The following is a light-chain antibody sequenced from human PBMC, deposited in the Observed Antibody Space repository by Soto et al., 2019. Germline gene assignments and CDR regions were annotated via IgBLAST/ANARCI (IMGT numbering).Light chain of an antibody. J-gene: IGKJ2*01. CDR3: MQGTHWPYT. Sequence: DAVLTQSPLSLPVTLGQPASISCRSSQSLIYSEGKTYLNWFHQRPGQSPRRLIYKVSNRDSGVPERFSGSESDTDFTLKISSVEAADVGVYCCMQGTHWPYTFGQATKLEIK. CDR2: KVS. CDR1: QSLIYSEGKTY. V-gene: IGKV2-30*01.